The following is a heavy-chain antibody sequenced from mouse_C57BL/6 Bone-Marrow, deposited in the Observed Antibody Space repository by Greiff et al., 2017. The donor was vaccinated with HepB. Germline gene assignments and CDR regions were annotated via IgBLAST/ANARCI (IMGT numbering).Heavy chain of an antibody. CDR1: GFTFSDYY. Sequence: QVVESEGGLVQPGRSMKLSCTASGFTFSDYYMAWVRQVPEKGLEWVANINYDGSSTYYLDSLKSRFIISRDNAKNILYLQMSSLKSEDTATYYCAREDYGSTMDYWGQGTSVTVSS. D-gene: IGHD1-1*01. V-gene: IGHV5-16*01. J-gene: IGHJ4*01. CDR3: AREDYGSTMDY. CDR2: INYDGSST.